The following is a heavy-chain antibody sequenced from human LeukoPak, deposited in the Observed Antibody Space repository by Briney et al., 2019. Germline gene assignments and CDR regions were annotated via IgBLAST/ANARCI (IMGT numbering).Heavy chain of an antibody. CDR3: AKDLALAGTGGGFDV. D-gene: IGHD6-19*01. V-gene: IGHV3-33*03. J-gene: IGHJ3*01. CDR2: ISYDGSYE. CDR1: GFTFSSYG. Sequence: GGSLRLSRVASGFTFSSYGMHWARQAPGKGLEWVAIISYDGSYENYGDSVKGRFTISRDNSKNTLYLQMSSLRGEDTALYYCAKDLALAGTGGGFDVWGQGTRVAVSS.